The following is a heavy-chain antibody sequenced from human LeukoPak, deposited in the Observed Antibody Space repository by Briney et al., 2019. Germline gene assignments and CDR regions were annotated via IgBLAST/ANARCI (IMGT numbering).Heavy chain of an antibody. Sequence: SETLSLTCTVSGGSISSYYWSWIRQPPGKGLEWIGYIYYSGSTNYNPSLKSRVTISVDTSKNQFSLKLSSVTAADTAVYYCARTFYYYDSSGADYWGQGTLVTVSS. CDR3: ARTFYYYDSSGADY. CDR1: GGSISSYY. CDR2: IYYSGST. D-gene: IGHD3-22*01. J-gene: IGHJ4*02. V-gene: IGHV4-59*12.